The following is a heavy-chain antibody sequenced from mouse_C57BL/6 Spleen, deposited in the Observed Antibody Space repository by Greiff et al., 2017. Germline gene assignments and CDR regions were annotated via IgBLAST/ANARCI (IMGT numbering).Heavy chain of an antibody. Sequence: DVQLVESGPGLVKPSQSLSLTCSVTGYSITSGYYWNWIRQFPGNKLEWMGYISYDGSNNYNPSLKNRISITRDTSKNQFFLKLNSVTTEDTATYYCAREGHDYYGSSSFAYWGQGTLVTVSA. CDR1: GYSITSGYY. J-gene: IGHJ3*01. CDR2: ISYDGSN. CDR3: AREGHDYYGSSSFAY. V-gene: IGHV3-6*01. D-gene: IGHD1-1*01.